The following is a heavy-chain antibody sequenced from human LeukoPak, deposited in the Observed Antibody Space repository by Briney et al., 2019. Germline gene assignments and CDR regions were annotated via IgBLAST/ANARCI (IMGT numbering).Heavy chain of an antibody. J-gene: IGHJ6*03. CDR3: ARVMTTVTTFFAYMDV. CDR1: GGTFSSYA. V-gene: IGHV1-69*05. Sequence: SVKVSCKASGGTFSSYAISWVRQAPGQGLEWMGGIIPIFGTANHAQKFQGRVTITTDESTSTAYMELSSLRSEDTAVYYCARVMTTVTTFFAYMDVWGKGTTVTVSS. D-gene: IGHD4-17*01. CDR2: IIPIFGTA.